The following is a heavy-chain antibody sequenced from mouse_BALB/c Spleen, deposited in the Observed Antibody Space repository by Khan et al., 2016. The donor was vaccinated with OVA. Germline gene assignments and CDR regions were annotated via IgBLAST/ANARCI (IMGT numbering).Heavy chain of an antibody. V-gene: IGHV2-6*02. J-gene: IGHJ4*01. CDR3: AKNSYPYAMDY. CDR2: IWSDGTT. CDR1: GFSLTNFG. Sequence: QVQLKQSGPGLVAPSQSLSITCTVSGFSLTNFGVHWVRQPPGKGLEWLVLIWSDGTTTYNSALKSRLSISKDTSKSQVFLKMNSLLTDDTAMYYCAKNSYPYAMDYWGQGTSVTVSS.